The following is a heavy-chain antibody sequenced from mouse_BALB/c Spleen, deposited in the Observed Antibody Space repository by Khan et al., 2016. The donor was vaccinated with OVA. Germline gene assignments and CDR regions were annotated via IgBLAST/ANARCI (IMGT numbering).Heavy chain of an antibody. V-gene: IGHV3-2*02. Sequence: EVQLQESGPGLVKPSQSLSLTCTVTGYSITSDYAWNWIRQFPGNKLEWMGYISYSGSTNYTPALKSRISITRETSKNQFFLQLNSVTTEDTATYYCARDGSRYNYAMDYWGQGTSVTVSS. J-gene: IGHJ4*01. CDR1: GYSITSDYA. CDR2: ISYSGST. D-gene: IGHD2-3*01. CDR3: ARDGSRYNYAMDY.